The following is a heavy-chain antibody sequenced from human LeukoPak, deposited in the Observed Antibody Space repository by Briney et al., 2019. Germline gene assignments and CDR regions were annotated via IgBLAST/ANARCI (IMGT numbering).Heavy chain of an antibody. V-gene: IGHV3-74*01. D-gene: IGHD6-25*01. CDR3: ANRGHTSVD. CDR1: GFALSNFW. Sequence: PGGSLSLSCAASGFALSNFWMHAVRQTPGKGLVWVSRINSDGSSTSYAESAKGRFSITRDNAETTLYLQMNSLSAEDAAVYYRANRGHTSVDWGRGTLVSVSS. CDR2: INSDGSST. J-gene: IGHJ4*02.